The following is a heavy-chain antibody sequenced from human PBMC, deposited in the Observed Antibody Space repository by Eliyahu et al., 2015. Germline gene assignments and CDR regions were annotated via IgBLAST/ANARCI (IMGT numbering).Heavy chain of an antibody. Sequence: QVQLEESGPGLVKPSETLSLTCTVSGYSISSGYYWGWIRQPPGKGLEWIGSIHHSGSTYYNPSLKSRVTISVDTSKNQFSLKLSSVTAADTAVYYCARDSSGMVRGVIPFDPWGQGTLVTVSS. CDR2: IHHSGST. CDR1: GYSISSGYY. V-gene: IGHV4-38-2*02. D-gene: IGHD3-10*01. J-gene: IGHJ5*02. CDR3: ARDSSGMVRGVIPFDP.